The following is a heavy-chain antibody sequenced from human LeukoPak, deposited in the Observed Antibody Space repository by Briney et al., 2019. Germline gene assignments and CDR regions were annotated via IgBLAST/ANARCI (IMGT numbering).Heavy chain of an antibody. J-gene: IGHJ4*02. CDR2: IYPGDSDT. V-gene: IGHV5-51*01. CDR3: ARQNDFRLDY. D-gene: IGHD3-3*01. Sequence: GESLKISCKGSEYTFSSYWIGWVRQMPGNGLEWMGIIYPGDSDTRYSPSLQGQVTISADTSIGTAYLQWSSLKASDTAIYYCARQNDFRLDYWGQGTLVTVSS. CDR1: EYTFSSYW.